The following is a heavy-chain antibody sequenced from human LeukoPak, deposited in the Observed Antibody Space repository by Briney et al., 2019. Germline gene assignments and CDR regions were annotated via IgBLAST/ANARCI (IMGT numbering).Heavy chain of an antibody. CDR3: ARHFKWELPYGYYYGMDV. CDR2: IYYSGST. CDR1: GGSISSYY. J-gene: IGHJ6*02. V-gene: IGHV4-59*08. D-gene: IGHD1-26*01. Sequence: KPSETLSLTCTVSGGSISSYYWSWIRQPPGKGLEWIGYIYYSGSTNYNPSLKSRVTISVDTSKNQFSLKLSSVTAADTAVYYCARHFKWELPYGYYYGMDVWGQGTTVTVSS.